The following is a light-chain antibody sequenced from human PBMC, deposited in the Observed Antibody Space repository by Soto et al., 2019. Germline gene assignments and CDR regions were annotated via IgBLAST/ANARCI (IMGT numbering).Light chain of an antibody. CDR3: GSYAGSDTWA. Sequence: QSALTQPASVSGSPGQSITISCTGTRSDVGNYNLVSWYQQHPGKAPKLMIYEVNKRPSGVSNRFSGSKSGNTASLTISGLQTEDEADYYCGSYAGSDTWAFGGGTKVTVL. CDR1: RSDVGNYNL. V-gene: IGLV2-23*02. J-gene: IGLJ3*02. CDR2: EVN.